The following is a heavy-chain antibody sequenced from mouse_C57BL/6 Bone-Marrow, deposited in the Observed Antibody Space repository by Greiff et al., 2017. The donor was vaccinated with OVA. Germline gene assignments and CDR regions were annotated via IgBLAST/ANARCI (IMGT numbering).Heavy chain of an antibody. Sequence: EVHLVESGGGLVKPGGSLTLSCAASGFTFSDYGMHWVRPAPEKGLEWVAYISSGSSTIYYADTVKGRFTISRDNAKNTLFLQMTSLRSEDTAMYYGARINYWYFDVWGTGTTVTVSS. CDR3: ARINYWYFDV. CDR1: GFTFSDYG. CDR2: ISSGSSTI. J-gene: IGHJ1*03. V-gene: IGHV5-17*01.